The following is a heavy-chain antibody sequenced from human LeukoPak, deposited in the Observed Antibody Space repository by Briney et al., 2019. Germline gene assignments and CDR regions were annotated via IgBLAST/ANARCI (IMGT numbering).Heavy chain of an antibody. D-gene: IGHD4-23*01. V-gene: IGHV1-69*02. J-gene: IGHJ6*02. CDR1: GGTFTSYT. CDR3: ARGNSRWSTPTSSYYYRMDV. CDR2: LIPILAIT. Sequence: SVNVCFKSSGGTFTSYTISLVWQAPGQALEWMGRLIPILAITIYAQKCQGIVTITADRSTSTAYMELSSLRSEDTAVYYCARGNSRWSTPTSSYYYRMDVWGQGTTVTVSS.